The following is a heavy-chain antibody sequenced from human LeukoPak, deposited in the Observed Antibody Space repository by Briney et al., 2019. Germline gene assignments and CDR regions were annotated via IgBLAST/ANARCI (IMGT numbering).Heavy chain of an antibody. Sequence: GGSLRLSCAASGFTFSSYAMSWVRQAPGKGLEWVSAISGSGGSTYYADSVKGRFTISRDNSKNTLYLQMNSLRAEDTAVYYCAKDRQDYDGGDYFDYWGQGPLVTVSS. J-gene: IGHJ4*02. CDR3: AKDRQDYDGGDYFDY. CDR1: GFTFSSYA. CDR2: ISGSGGST. V-gene: IGHV3-23*01. D-gene: IGHD3-22*01.